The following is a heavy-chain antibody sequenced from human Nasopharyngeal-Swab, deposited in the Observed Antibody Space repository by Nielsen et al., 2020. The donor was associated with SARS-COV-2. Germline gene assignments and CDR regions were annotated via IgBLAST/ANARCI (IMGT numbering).Heavy chain of an antibody. V-gene: IGHV1-2*06. CDR2: ISPNSGAT. D-gene: IGHD3-16*01. Sequence: ASVKVSCKASGNTFNAYFLHWARQAPGQGLEWMGRISPNSGATDYAQKFQGRVTVTRDTSTSVVYMELSGLTSDDSAMYFCATDNGRSYAFCSWGQGALVTVSS. CDR1: GNTFNAYF. CDR3: ATDNGRSYAFCS. J-gene: IGHJ4*02.